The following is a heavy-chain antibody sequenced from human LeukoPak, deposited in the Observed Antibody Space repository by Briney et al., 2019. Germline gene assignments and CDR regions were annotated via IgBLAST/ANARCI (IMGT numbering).Heavy chain of an antibody. CDR3: ARDPRGLFLEWFIDY. V-gene: IGHV1-2*02. D-gene: IGHD3-3*01. CDR1: GYTFTGYY. CDR2: INPNSGGT. Sequence: ASVTVSYKASGYTFTGYYMHCVRQAPGQGLEWMRWINPNSGGTNYAQKFQGRVTMTRDTSISTAYMELRRLRSDDTAVYYCARDPRGLFLEWFIDYWGQGTLVTVSA. J-gene: IGHJ4*02.